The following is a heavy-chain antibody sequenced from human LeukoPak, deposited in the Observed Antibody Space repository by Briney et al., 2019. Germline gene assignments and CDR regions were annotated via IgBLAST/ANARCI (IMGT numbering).Heavy chain of an antibody. CDR1: GFTFSRYS. Sequence: GGSLRLSCAASGFTFSRYSMNWVRQAPGKGLEWVAVISYDGSNKYYADSVKGRFTISRDNSKNTLYLQMNSLRAEDTAVYYCARAPRGYCSGGSCSPTIFQHWGQGTLVTVSS. CDR3: ARAPRGYCSGGSCSPTIFQH. D-gene: IGHD2-15*01. CDR2: ISYDGSNK. J-gene: IGHJ1*01. V-gene: IGHV3-30-3*01.